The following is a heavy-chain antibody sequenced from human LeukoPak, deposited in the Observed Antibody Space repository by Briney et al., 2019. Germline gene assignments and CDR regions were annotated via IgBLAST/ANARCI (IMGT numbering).Heavy chain of an antibody. CDR2: INPSGGST. Sequence: ASVKVSCKASGYTFTSYYMHWVRQAPGQGLEWMGIINPSGGSTSYAQKFQGRVTMTRDTSTITVYMELSSLRSEDTAVYYCARDTNWGPRFDYWGQGTLVTVSS. CDR3: ARDTNWGPRFDY. CDR1: GYTFTSYY. D-gene: IGHD7-27*01. J-gene: IGHJ4*02. V-gene: IGHV1-46*03.